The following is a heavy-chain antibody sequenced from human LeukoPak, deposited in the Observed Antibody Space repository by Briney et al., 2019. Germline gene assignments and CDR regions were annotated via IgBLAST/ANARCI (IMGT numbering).Heavy chain of an antibody. CDR2: ISRSSGTI. CDR3: ARRYCSTTSCLLDH. J-gene: IGHJ4*02. CDR1: GFTFSDYY. V-gene: IGHV3-11*04. Sequence: NPGGSLRLSCAASGFTFSDYYMTWIRQAPGKGLEWVSHISRSSGTIYYADSVQGRFTVSRDNAKNSLYLQMNSLRAEDTAVYYCARRYCSTTSCLLDHWGQGTLVTVSS. D-gene: IGHD2-2*01.